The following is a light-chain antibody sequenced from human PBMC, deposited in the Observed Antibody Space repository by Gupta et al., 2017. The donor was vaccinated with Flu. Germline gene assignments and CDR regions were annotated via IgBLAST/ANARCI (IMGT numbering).Light chain of an antibody. Sequence: GKTARITCGGSNIGSKSVHWYQQKPGQAPVLVVYDDSDRPSGIPERFSGSNSGNTATLTISRVEAGDEADYYCQVWDSSSALYVFGTGTKVTVL. CDR2: DDS. J-gene: IGLJ1*01. CDR3: QVWDSSSALYV. V-gene: IGLV3-21*03. CDR1: NIGSKS.